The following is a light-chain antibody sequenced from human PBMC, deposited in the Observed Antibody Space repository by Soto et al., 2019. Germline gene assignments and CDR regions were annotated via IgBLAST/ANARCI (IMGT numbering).Light chain of an antibody. CDR1: SSNIGADYD. Sequence: QAVVTQPPSVSGAPGQRVTISCTGSSSNIGADYDVHWYQHLPGTAPKLLIYANTNRPSGVPDRFSGSKSGTSASLAITGLQAEDEADYYCQSYDSSLSGSIFGGGTKLTVL. J-gene: IGLJ2*01. CDR2: ANT. V-gene: IGLV1-40*01. CDR3: QSYDSSLSGSI.